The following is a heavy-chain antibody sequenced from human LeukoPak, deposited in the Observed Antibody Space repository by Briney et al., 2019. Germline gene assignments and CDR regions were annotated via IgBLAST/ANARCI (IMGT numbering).Heavy chain of an antibody. J-gene: IGHJ3*02. CDR1: GDSISSYY. CDR3: ARGFGKTDDAFDI. D-gene: IGHD3-10*01. V-gene: IGHV4-59*08. Sequence: SETLSLTCTVSGDSISSYYWSWIRQPPGKGLEWIGYIYYSGSTNYNPSLKSRVTISVDTSKNQFSLKLSSVTAADTAVYYCARGFGKTDDAFDIWGQGTMVTVSS. CDR2: IYYSGST.